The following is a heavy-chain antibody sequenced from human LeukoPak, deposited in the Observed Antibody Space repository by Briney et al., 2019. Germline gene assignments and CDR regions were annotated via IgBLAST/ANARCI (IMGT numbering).Heavy chain of an antibody. D-gene: IGHD3-22*01. CDR3: ARNYYDSSGPDY. Sequence: PSETLSLTCTVSGGSISSSSYYWGWIRQPPGKGLEWIGSIYYSGSTYYNPSLKSRVTISVDTSKNQFSLKLSSVTAADTAVYYCARNYYDSSGPDYWGQGTLVTVSS. V-gene: IGHV4-39*07. CDR1: GGSISSSSYY. J-gene: IGHJ4*02. CDR2: IYYSGST.